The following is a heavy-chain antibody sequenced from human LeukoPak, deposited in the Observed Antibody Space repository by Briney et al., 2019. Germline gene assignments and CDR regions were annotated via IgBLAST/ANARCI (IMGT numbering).Heavy chain of an antibody. V-gene: IGHV3-30*03. CDR3: ARDTLVGAYYFDY. D-gene: IGHD1-26*01. CDR1: GFTFSSYG. J-gene: IGHJ4*02. Sequence: PGGSLRLSCAASGFTFSSYGMHWVRQAPGKGLEWVAVILYDGSNKYYADSVKGRFTISRDNSKNTLYLQMNSLRAEDTAVYYCARDTLVGAYYFDYWGQGTLVTVSS. CDR2: ILYDGSNK.